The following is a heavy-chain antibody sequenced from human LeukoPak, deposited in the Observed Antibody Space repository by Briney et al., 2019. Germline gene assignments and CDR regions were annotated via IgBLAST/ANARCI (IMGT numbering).Heavy chain of an antibody. J-gene: IGHJ4*02. CDR2: INHSGST. Sequence: PSETLSLTCAVYGGSFSGYYWSWIRQPPGKGLEWIGEINHSGSTNYNPSLKSRVTISVDTSKNQFSLRLSSVTAADTAVYYCARHPNPWIQLWLGPFDYWGQGTLVTVSS. CDR1: GGSFSGYY. V-gene: IGHV4-34*01. CDR3: ARHPNPWIQLWLGPFDY. D-gene: IGHD5-18*01.